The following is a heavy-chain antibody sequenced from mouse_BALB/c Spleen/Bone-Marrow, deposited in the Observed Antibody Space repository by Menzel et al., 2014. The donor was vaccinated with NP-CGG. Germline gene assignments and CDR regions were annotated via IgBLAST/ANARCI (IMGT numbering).Heavy chain of an antibody. CDR2: IIPCNDVT. J-gene: IGHJ4*01. V-gene: IGHV1-14*01. CDR3: ASHYYEYDGVTDY. Sequence: EVQLVESGPELVKPGASVKMSCKASGYTFTSYVMHWVKQKPGQGLEWIGYIIPCNDVTNYNEKFKGKATLTLDKSSSTAYMELSSLSTEDSAVYYCASHYYEYDGVTDYWGQGTSVTVSS. CDR1: GYTFTSYV. D-gene: IGHD2-4*01.